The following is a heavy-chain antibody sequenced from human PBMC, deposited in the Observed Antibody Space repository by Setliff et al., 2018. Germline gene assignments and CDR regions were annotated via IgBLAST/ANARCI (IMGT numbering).Heavy chain of an antibody. J-gene: IGHJ4*02. V-gene: IGHV3-7*03. D-gene: IGHD2-15*01. CDR3: AKRGPYCSGGTCHYYFDY. CDR2: IKQDGSVK. CDR1: GFTFGSYW. Sequence: GGSLRLSCAASGFTFGSYWMNWVRQAPGKGLEWVANIKQDGSVKNYVDSVKGRFSISRDNTKNTVYLEMNSLRAEDTAVYYCAKRGPYCSGGTCHYYFDYWGQGTLVTVSS.